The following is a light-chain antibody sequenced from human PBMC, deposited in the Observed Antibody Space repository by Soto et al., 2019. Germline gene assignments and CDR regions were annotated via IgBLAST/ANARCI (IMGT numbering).Light chain of an antibody. Sequence: SVLTQSPSASGTPGQRVTISCSGSASTIGRNTVNWYQQLPGTAPKLLIYNNNQRPSGVPDRFSGSKSGTSASLAISGLQSEDEADYYCAAWDDSLNGYVFGTGTKVTVL. J-gene: IGLJ1*01. CDR3: AAWDDSLNGYV. CDR1: ASTIGRNT. CDR2: NNN. V-gene: IGLV1-44*01.